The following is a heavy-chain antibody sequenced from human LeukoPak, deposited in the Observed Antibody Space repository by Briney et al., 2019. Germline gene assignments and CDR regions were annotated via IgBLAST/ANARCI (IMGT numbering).Heavy chain of an antibody. CDR3: ARDYLAAPNTFNY. CDR2: INPNSGGT. V-gene: IGHV1-2*02. Sequence: ASVKVSCKASGYTFTGYYMHWVRQAPGQGLEWMGWINPNSGGTNYAQKFQGRVTMTRDTSISTAYMELSRLRSDDTAVYYCARDYLAAPNTFNYWGQGTLVTVSS. D-gene: IGHD6-6*01. CDR1: GYTFTGYY. J-gene: IGHJ4*02.